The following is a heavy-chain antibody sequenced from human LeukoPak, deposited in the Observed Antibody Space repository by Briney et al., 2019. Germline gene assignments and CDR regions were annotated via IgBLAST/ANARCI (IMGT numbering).Heavy chain of an antibody. Sequence: GASVKVSCKASGYTFTSYYMHWVRQAPGQGLEWMGIINPSGGSTSYAQKFQGRVTMTRDTFTSTVYMELSSLRSEDTAVYYCARTEGRYSSGYYFDYWGQGTLVTVSS. J-gene: IGHJ4*02. CDR1: GYTFTSYY. D-gene: IGHD3-22*01. V-gene: IGHV1-46*01. CDR3: ARTEGRYSSGYYFDY. CDR2: INPSGGST.